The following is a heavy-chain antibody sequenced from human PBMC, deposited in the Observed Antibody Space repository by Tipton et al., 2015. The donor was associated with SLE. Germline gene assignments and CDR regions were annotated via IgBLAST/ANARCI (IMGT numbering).Heavy chain of an antibody. D-gene: IGHD4-23*01. Sequence: SLRLSCAASGFTFSSYSMNWVRQAPGKGLEWVSSISSSSSYIYYADSVKGRFTISRDNAKNSLYLQMNSLRAEDTAVYYCATSTVVTGAFDIWGQGTMVTVSS. CDR3: ATSTVVTGAFDI. CDR1: GFTFSSYS. J-gene: IGHJ3*02. CDR2: ISSSSSYI. V-gene: IGHV3-21*01.